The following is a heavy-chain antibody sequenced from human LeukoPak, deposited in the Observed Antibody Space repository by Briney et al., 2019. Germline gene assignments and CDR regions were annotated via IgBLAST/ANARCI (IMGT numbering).Heavy chain of an antibody. V-gene: IGHV3-66*01. CDR1: GFTLSDYC. D-gene: IGHD3-22*01. Sequence: GGSLRLSCVASGFTLSDYCMHWVRQVPGKGLEWVSFIYSGDSTYYADSVKGRFTISRDNSKSTLYLQMNSLRAEDTAVYYCARAYRSGYFSMGYWGQGTLVTVSS. CDR2: IYSGDST. CDR3: ARAYRSGYFSMGY. J-gene: IGHJ4*02.